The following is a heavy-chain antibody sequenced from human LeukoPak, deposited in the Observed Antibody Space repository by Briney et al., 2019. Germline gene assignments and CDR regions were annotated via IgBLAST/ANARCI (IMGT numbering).Heavy chain of an antibody. CDR2: ISYDGSNK. CDR3: AKDLTPSGYYDSSGYYFGTAFDI. CDR1: GFTFSSYA. J-gene: IGHJ3*02. V-gene: IGHV3-30*04. Sequence: SGRSLRLSCAASGFTFSSYAMHWVRQAPGKGLEWVAVISYDGSNKYYADSVKGRFTISRDNSKNTLYLQMNSLRAEDTAVYYCAKDLTPSGYYDSSGYYFGTAFDIWGQGTMVTVSS. D-gene: IGHD3-22*01.